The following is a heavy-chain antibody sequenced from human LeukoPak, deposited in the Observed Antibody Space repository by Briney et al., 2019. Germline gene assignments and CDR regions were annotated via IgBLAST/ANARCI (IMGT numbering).Heavy chain of an antibody. CDR2: IYHSGAT. D-gene: IGHD1/OR15-1a*01. Sequence: SETLSLTCAVSGGSISNDHWWSWVRQPPEKGLEWIGEIYHSGATNYNPSLRGRVIISVDKSKNQVSLKLNSVTAADTAVYYCATQGITTPGYYFDYWGQGTLVTASS. CDR1: GGSISNDHW. V-gene: IGHV4-4*02. CDR3: ATQGITTPGYYFDY. J-gene: IGHJ4*02.